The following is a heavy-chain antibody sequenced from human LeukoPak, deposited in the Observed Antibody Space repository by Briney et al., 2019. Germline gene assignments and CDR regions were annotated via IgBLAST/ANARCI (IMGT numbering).Heavy chain of an antibody. Sequence: ASVKVSCKVSGYTLTELSMHWVRQAPGKGLEWMGGFDPEDGETIYAQKFQGRVTMTEDTSTGTAYMELSSLRSEDTAVYYCAVTGHYYYGMDVWGQGTTVTVSS. CDR1: GYTLTELS. V-gene: IGHV1-24*01. CDR2: FDPEDGET. CDR3: AVTGHYYYGMDV. D-gene: IGHD1-14*01. J-gene: IGHJ6*02.